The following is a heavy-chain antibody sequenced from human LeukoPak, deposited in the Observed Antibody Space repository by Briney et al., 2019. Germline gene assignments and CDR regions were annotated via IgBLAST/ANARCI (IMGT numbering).Heavy chain of an antibody. D-gene: IGHD2-2*01. V-gene: IGHV1-18*01. CDR1: GYTFTSYG. Sequence: ASVKVSCKASGYTFTSYGISWVRQAPGQGLEWMGWISAYNGNTNYAQKLQGRVTMTTDTSTSTAYMELRSLRSDDTAVYYCARGGDIVVVPAATELPIDYWGQEPWSPSPQ. CDR2: ISAYNGNT. J-gene: IGHJ4*01. CDR3: ARGGDIVVVPAATELPIDY.